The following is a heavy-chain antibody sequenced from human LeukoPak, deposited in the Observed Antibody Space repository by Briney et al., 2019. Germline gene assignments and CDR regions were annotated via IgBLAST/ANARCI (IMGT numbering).Heavy chain of an antibody. V-gene: IGHV4-39*01. Sequence: PSETLSLTCTVSGGSISSYYWSWIRQPPGKGLEWIGSIYYSGSTYYNPSLKSRVTISVDTSKNQFSLKLSSVTAADTAVYYCARLVDTAMVVWFDPWGQGTLVTVSS. J-gene: IGHJ5*02. D-gene: IGHD5-18*01. CDR2: IYYSGST. CDR1: GGSISSYY. CDR3: ARLVDTAMVVWFDP.